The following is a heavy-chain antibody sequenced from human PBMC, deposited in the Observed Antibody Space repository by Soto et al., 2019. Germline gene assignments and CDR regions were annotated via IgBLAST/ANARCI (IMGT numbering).Heavy chain of an antibody. CDR1: GFTFSGSA. CDR2: IRSKANSYAT. Sequence: GGSLRLSCAASGFTFSGSAMHWIRQASGKWLEWVGRIRSKANSYATAYAASVKGRFTISRDDSKNTAYLQMNSLKTEDTAVYYCTPSGWPYYFDYWGQGTLVTVSS. CDR3: TPSGWPYYFDY. D-gene: IGHD6-19*01. V-gene: IGHV3-73*01. J-gene: IGHJ4*02.